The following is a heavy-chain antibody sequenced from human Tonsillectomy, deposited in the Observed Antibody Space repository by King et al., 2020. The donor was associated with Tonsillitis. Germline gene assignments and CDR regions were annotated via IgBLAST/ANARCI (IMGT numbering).Heavy chain of an antibody. Sequence: VQLVESGGGVVQTGRSLRLSCAASGFTFSSSGMHWVRQAPGKGLEWVAVISYDGSNKYYADSVKGRFTISRDDSKNTLSLKMVSLRAEETAVYYCAKDRSGHWTFDYWGQGTLVTVSS. J-gene: IGHJ4*02. V-gene: IGHV3-30*18. CDR2: ISYDGSNK. D-gene: IGHD3/OR15-3a*01. CDR3: AKDRSGHWTFDY. CDR1: GFTFSSSG.